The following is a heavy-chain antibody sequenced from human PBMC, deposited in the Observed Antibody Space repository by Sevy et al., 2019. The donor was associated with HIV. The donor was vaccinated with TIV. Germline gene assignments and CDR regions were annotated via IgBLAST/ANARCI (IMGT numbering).Heavy chain of an antibody. V-gene: IGHV3-21*01. D-gene: IGHD1-26*01. CDR2: ISSSSSYI. CDR3: ARDTSLQIVGATAFDY. J-gene: IGHJ4*02. CDR1: GFTFSSYS. Sequence: GGSLRLSCAASGFTFSSYSMNWVRQAPGKGLEWVSSISSSSSYIYYADSVKGRFTISRDNAKNSLYLQMNSLRAEDTAVYYCARDTSLQIVGATAFDYWGQRTLVTVSS.